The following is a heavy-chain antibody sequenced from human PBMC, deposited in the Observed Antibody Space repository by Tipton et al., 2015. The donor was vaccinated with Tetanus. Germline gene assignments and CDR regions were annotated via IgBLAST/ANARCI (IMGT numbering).Heavy chain of an antibody. V-gene: IGHV3-20*04. J-gene: IGHJ2*01. D-gene: IGHD6-19*01. CDR3: VKEERRGWVNWYFDL. CDR2: INWNGGTT. CDR1: GFTFDDYA. Sequence: SLRLSCAASGFTFDDYAMSWVRQAPGKGLEWVSGINWNGGTTGYGDSVKGRFTISRDNAKNSLCLQMDSLRAGDTALYYCVKEERRGWVNWYFDLWGRGTLVTVSS.